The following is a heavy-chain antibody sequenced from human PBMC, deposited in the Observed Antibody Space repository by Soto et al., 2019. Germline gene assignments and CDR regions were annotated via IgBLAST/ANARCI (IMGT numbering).Heavy chain of an antibody. D-gene: IGHD3-3*01. CDR3: ARGNMYYDFWSGPDAFDI. Sequence: PSETLSLRCTVLEGSSSGYYWSWIRQPPGKGLEWIGYIYYSGSTNYNPSLKSRVTISVDTSKNQFSLKLSSVTAADTAVYYCARGNMYYDFWSGPDAFDIWGQGTMVTVSS. J-gene: IGHJ3*02. CDR1: EGSSSGYY. CDR2: IYYSGST. V-gene: IGHV4-59*01.